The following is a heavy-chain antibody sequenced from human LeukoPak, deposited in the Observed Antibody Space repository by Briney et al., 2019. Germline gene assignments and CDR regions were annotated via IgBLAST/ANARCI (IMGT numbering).Heavy chain of an antibody. V-gene: IGHV3-74*01. CDR1: GFIFSSYW. CDR3: LVVATRNAFDI. Sequence: GGSLRLSCAASGFIFSSYWMHWVRQAPGKGLVWVSRINGDGSSTSYADSVKGRFTISRDNAKNTLYLQMNSLRAEDTAVYYCLVVATRNAFDIWGQGTMVTVSS. CDR2: INGDGSST. D-gene: IGHD5-12*01. J-gene: IGHJ3*02.